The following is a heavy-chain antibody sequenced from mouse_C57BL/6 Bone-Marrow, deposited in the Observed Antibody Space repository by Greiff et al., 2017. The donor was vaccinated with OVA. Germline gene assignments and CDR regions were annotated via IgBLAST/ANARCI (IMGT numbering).Heavy chain of an antibody. CDR2: ISNGGGST. D-gene: IGHD1-1*01. J-gene: IGHJ3*01. Sequence: EVMLVESGGGLVQPGGSLKLSCAASGFTFSDYYMYWVRQTPEKRLEWVAYISNGGGSTYYPDTVKGRFTISRDNAKNTLYLQMSRLKSEDTAMYYCARPPYYYGSTWFAYWGQGTLVTVSA. CDR3: ARPPYYYGSTWFAY. CDR1: GFTFSDYY. V-gene: IGHV5-12*01.